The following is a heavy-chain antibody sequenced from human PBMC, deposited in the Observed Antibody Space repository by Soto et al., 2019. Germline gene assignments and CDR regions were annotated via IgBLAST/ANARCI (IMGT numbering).Heavy chain of an antibody. CDR2: INHSGST. CDR1: GGSISSYY. Sequence: PSETLSLTCTVSGGSISSYYWTWIRQPPGTGLEWIGEINHSGSTNYNPSLKSRVTISVDTSKNQFSLKLTSVTAADTAVYYCARDKITGLFDYWGRGTLVTVSS. V-gene: IGHV4-34*01. J-gene: IGHJ4*02. D-gene: IGHD2-8*02. CDR3: ARDKITGLFDY.